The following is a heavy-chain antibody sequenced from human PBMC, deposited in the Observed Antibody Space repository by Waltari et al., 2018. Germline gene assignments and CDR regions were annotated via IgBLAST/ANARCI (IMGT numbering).Heavy chain of an antibody. J-gene: IGHJ4*02. D-gene: IGHD6-13*01. CDR3: ARHPALLAAAGTPFDY. V-gene: IGHV4-61*02. Sequence: QVQLQESGPGLVKPSQTLSLTCTVSGGSISSGSYYWSWIRQPAGKGLEWIGRIYTSGSTNYNPSLKSRVTISVDTSKNQFSLKLSSVTAADTAVYYCARHPALLAAAGTPFDYWGQGTLVTVSS. CDR1: GGSISSGSYY. CDR2: IYTSGST.